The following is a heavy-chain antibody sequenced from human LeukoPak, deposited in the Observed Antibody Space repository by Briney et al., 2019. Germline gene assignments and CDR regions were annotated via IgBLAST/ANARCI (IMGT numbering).Heavy chain of an antibody. J-gene: IGHJ4*02. CDR1: GFTFSSYS. Sequence: GGSLRLSCAASGFTFSSYSMNWVRQAPGKGLEWVSSISSSSSYIYYADSVKGRFTISRDNAKSSLYLQMNSLRAEDTAVYYCARDLRAYSSSSRFDYSGQGTLVTVSS. CDR2: ISSSSSYI. V-gene: IGHV3-21*01. CDR3: ARDLRAYSSSSRFDY. D-gene: IGHD6-6*01.